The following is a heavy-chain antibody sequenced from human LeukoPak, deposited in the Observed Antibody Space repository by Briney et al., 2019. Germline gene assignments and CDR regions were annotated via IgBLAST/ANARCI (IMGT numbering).Heavy chain of an antibody. CDR1: GGSISSYC. D-gene: IGHD2-2*01. V-gene: IGHV4-59*01. CDR3: ATPGGVVPAATLLY. CDR2: IYYSGST. Sequence: SETLSLTCTVSGGSISSYCWSWIRQPPGKGLEWIGYIYYSGSTNYNPSLKSRVTISVDTSKNQFSLKLSSVTAADTAVYYCATPGGVVPAATLLYWGQGTLVTVSS. J-gene: IGHJ4*02.